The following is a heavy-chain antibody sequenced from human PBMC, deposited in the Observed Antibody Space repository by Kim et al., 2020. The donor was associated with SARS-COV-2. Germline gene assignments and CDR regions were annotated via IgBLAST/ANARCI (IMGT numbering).Heavy chain of an antibody. CDR3: AKDSYDFWSGYYTHPYYYYYGMDV. J-gene: IGHJ6*02. D-gene: IGHD3-3*01. Sequence: GGSLRLSCAASGFTFSSYGMHWVRQAPGKGLEWVAVISYDGSNKYYADSVKGRFTISRDNSKNTLYLQMNSLRAEDTAVYYCAKDSYDFWSGYYTHPYYYYYGMDVWGQGTTVTVSS. CDR2: ISYDGSNK. V-gene: IGHV3-30*18. CDR1: GFTFSSYG.